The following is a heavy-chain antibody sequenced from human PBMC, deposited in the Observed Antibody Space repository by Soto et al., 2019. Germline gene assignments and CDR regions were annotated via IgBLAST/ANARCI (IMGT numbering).Heavy chain of an antibody. Sequence: PSETLSLTCTVSGGSISSSSYYWGWIRQPPGKGLEWIGSIYYSGSTYYNPSLKSRVTISVDTSKNQFSLKLSSVTAADTAVYYCARLKDSSSWSFDYWGQGTLVTVSS. D-gene: IGHD6-13*01. CDR3: ARLKDSSSWSFDY. CDR2: IYYSGST. V-gene: IGHV4-39*01. CDR1: GGSISSSSYY. J-gene: IGHJ4*02.